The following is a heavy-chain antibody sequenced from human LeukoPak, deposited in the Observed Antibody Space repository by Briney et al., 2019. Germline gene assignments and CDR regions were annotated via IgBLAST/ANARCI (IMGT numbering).Heavy chain of an antibody. J-gene: IGHJ4*02. CDR2: ISSSSSYI. D-gene: IGHD3-22*01. Sequence: GESLRLSCAASGFTFSSYSMNWVRQAPGKGLEWVSSISSSSSYIYYAGSVKGRFTISRDNAKNSLYLQMNSLRAEDTAVYYCARSPYDSSGYYSWWGQGTLVTVSS. CDR1: GFTFSSYS. V-gene: IGHV3-21*01. CDR3: ARSPYDSSGYYSW.